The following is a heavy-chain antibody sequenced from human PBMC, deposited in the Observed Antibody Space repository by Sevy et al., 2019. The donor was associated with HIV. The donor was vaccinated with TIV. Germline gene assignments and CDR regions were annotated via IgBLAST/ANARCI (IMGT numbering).Heavy chain of an antibody. V-gene: IGHV4-38-2*01. D-gene: IGHD6-13*01. Sequence: SETLSLTCAVSGYSISSRYYWGWVRQPPGKGLEWIASMYYSGSTYYNPSLRSRVTISLDTSENQFSLKLTSVTAADTAVYYCASDITSNWLFFDCWGQRILVTVSS. CDR3: ASDITSNWLFFDC. J-gene: IGHJ4*02. CDR1: GYSISSRYY. CDR2: MYYSGST.